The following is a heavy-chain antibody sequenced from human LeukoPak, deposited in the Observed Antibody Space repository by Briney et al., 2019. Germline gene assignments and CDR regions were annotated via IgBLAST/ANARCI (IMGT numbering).Heavy chain of an antibody. CDR3: ATLVAARPGDY. V-gene: IGHV1-2*06. D-gene: IGHD6-6*01. Sequence: ASVKVSCKASGYTFTGYYMHWVRQAPGQGLEWMGRINPNSGGTIYAQKFQGRVTMTEDTSTDTAYMELSSLRSEDTAVYYCATLVAARPGDYWGQGTLVTVSS. CDR1: GYTFTGYY. J-gene: IGHJ4*02. CDR2: INPNSGGT.